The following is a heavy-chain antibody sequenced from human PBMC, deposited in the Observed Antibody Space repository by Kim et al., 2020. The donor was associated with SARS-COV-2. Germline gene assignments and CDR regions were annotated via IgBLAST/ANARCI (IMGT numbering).Heavy chain of an antibody. CDR1: GDSVSSNSAA. D-gene: IGHD6-25*01. J-gene: IGHJ3*01. Sequence: SQTLSLTCAISGDSVSSNSAAWNWIRQSPSRGLEWLGRTYYRSKWYNDYAVSVKSRITINPDTSKNQFSLQLNSVTPEDTAVYYCARGSASAPTLFPLVSCENSPSDTSSVAVGCLAQDFLHTVDA. CDR3: ARGSASAPTLFPLVSCENSPSDTSSVAVGCLAQDFLHTVDA. CDR2: TYYRSKWYN. V-gene: IGHV6-1*01.